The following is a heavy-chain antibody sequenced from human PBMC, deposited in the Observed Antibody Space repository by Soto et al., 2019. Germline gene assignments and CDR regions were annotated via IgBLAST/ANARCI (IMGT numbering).Heavy chain of an antibody. V-gene: IGHV3-7*04. Sequence: GGSLRLSCAASGFTFSSYWMSWVRQAPGKGLEWVANIKQDGSEKYYVDSVKGRFTISRDNAKNSLYLQMNSLRAEDTAVYYCARAIFGVVSEVYYYYYMDVWGKGTTVTVSS. CDR3: ARAIFGVVSEVYYYYYMDV. CDR1: GFTFSSYW. CDR2: IKQDGSEK. J-gene: IGHJ6*03. D-gene: IGHD3-3*01.